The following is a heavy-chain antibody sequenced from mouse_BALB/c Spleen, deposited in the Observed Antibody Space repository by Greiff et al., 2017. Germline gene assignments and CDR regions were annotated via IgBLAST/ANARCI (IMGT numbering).Heavy chain of an antibody. CDR3: ARELGRGYFDY. V-gene: IGHV5-17*02. CDR2: ISSGSSTI. Sequence: EVQGVESGGGLVQPGGSRKLSCAASGFTFSSFGMHWVRQAPEKGLEWVAYISSGSSTIYYADTVKGRFTISRDNPKNTLFLQMTSLRSEDTAMYYCARELGRGYFDYWGQGTTLTVSS. D-gene: IGHD4-1*01. CDR1: GFTFSSFG. J-gene: IGHJ2*01.